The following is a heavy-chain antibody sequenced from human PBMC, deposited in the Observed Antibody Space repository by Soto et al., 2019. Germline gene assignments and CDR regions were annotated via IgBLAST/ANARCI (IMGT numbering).Heavy chain of an antibody. Sequence: EVQLVESGGGLVKPGGSLRLSCAASGFTFSSYSMNWVRQAPGKGLEWVSSISSSSSYIYYADSVKGRFTISRDNAKNSLYLQMNSLRAEDKAVYYCASSLPYYDFWSGDYYNWFDPWGQGTLVTVSS. CDR3: ASSLPYYDFWSGDYYNWFDP. CDR2: ISSSSSYI. D-gene: IGHD3-3*01. CDR1: GFTFSSYS. V-gene: IGHV3-21*01. J-gene: IGHJ5*02.